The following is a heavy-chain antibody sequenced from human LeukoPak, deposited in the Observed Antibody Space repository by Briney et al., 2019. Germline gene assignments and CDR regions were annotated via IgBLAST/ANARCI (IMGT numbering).Heavy chain of an antibody. J-gene: IGHJ5*01. D-gene: IGHD3-22*01. CDR1: GGSISSHY. Sequence: PSETLSLTCTISGGSISSHYWSWIRQPPGKGLEWIGYIYHSGSTKCNPSLKSRVIISVDTSKNQFSLKLSSVTAADTAVYYCARLYDSTDYTKWFDSWGQGTLVNVSS. CDR3: ARLYDSTDYTKWFDS. CDR2: IYHSGST. V-gene: IGHV4-59*11.